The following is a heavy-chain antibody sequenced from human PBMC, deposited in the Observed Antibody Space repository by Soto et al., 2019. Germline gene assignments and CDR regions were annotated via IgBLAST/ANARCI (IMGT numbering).Heavy chain of an antibody. CDR2: INGGDGST. Sequence: GGSLRLSCAVSGFTFRSSPMSWVRRAPGKGLEWVSGINGGDGSTYYADSVKGRFTISRDNSKNTLYLQMNSLRAEDTAVYYCAKDEALGYCSSTSCYGVGAYYYYGMDVWGQGTTVTVS. D-gene: IGHD2-2*01. J-gene: IGHJ6*02. CDR3: AKDEALGYCSSTSCYGVGAYYYYGMDV. V-gene: IGHV3-23*01. CDR1: GFTFRSSP.